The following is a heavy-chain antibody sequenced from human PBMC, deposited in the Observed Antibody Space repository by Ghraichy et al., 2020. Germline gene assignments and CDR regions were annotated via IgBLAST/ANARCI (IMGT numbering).Heavy chain of an antibody. CDR1: GGSIGSGTYY. V-gene: IGHV4-39*01. D-gene: IGHD6-13*01. J-gene: IGHJ4*02. CDR3: ARVRTAAFTTYFDY. CDR2: IYYGGGVT. Sequence: SETLSLTCTVSGGSIGSGTYYWGWVRQPPGRGLEWIGNIYYGGGVTFYNPSLKSRVTISVDTSNNQFSLRLSSVTAADTAVYYCARVRTAAFTTYFDYWGRGTLVTVSS.